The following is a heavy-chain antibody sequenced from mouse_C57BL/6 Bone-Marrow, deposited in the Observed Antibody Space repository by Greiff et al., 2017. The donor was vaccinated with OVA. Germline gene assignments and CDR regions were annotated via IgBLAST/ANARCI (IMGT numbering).Heavy chain of an antibody. V-gene: IGHV14-4*01. Sequence: VQLQQSGAELVRPGASVKLSCTASGFNIKDDYMHWVKERPEQGLEWIGWIDPENGDTEYASKFQGKATITADTSSKTVYLHLSSLTSEDTAVYDCTTYRYWGEGTTLTASS. J-gene: IGHJ2*01. CDR2: IDPENGDT. CDR1: GFNIKDDY. CDR3: TTYRY.